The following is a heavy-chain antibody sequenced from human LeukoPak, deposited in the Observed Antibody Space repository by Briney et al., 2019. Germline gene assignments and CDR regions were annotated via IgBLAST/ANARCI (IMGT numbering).Heavy chain of an antibody. Sequence: GASVKVSCKSSGYTFTSYGISWVRQAPGQGLEWMGWISAYNGNTNYAQKLQGRVTMTTDTSTSTAYMELRSLRSDDTAVYYCARLIVVVPAAIRPPDYWGQGTLVTVSS. D-gene: IGHD2-2*02. CDR2: ISAYNGNT. J-gene: IGHJ4*02. CDR1: GYTFTSYG. CDR3: ARLIVVVPAAIRPPDY. V-gene: IGHV1-18*01.